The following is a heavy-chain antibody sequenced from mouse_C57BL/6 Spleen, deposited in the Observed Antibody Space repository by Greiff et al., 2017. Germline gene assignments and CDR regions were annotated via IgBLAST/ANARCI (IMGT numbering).Heavy chain of an antibody. D-gene: IGHD2-3*01. J-gene: IGHJ2*01. CDR2: ISYDGSN. V-gene: IGHV3-6*01. CDR3: ARDRWLLFDY. CDR1: GYSITSGYY. Sequence: EVQLQQSGPGLVKPSQSLSLTCSVTGYSITSGYYWNWIRQFPGNKLEWMGYISYDGSNNYNPSLKNRISITRDTSKNQFFLKLNSVTTEDTATYYCARDRWLLFDYWGQGTTLTVSS.